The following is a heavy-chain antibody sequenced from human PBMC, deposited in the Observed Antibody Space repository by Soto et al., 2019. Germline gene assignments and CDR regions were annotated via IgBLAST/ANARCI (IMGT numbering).Heavy chain of an antibody. CDR1: CGAISSGDYY. J-gene: IGHJ4*02. CDR2: IYYSGST. D-gene: IGHD3-16*01. CDR3: ARAGGLGATTLDY. Sequence: QVQLQESGPGLVKPSQTLSLTCTVSCGAISSGDYYWKWIRQPPEKGPESIGHIYYSGSTYYNPSPKPRVTVSVHQSKTQYSLNLSLVPAADRAVYDRARAGGLGATTLDYWGQGTLVNVSS. V-gene: IGHV4-30-4*01.